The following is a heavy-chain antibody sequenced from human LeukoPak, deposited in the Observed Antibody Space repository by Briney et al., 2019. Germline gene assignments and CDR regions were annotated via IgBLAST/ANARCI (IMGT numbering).Heavy chain of an antibody. CDR1: GDSVSSNSAA. J-gene: IGHJ6*04. D-gene: IGHD1-14*01. CDR2: TYYRSKWYN. Sequence: SQTLSLTCAISGDSVSSNSAAWNWIRQSPSRGLEWLGRTYYRSKWYNDYAVSVKSRITINPDTSKNQFSLQLNSVTPEDTAVYYCARGGAPPRNTPYYYYYGMDVWGKGTTVTVSS. CDR3: ARGGAPPRNTPYYYYYGMDV. V-gene: IGHV6-1*01.